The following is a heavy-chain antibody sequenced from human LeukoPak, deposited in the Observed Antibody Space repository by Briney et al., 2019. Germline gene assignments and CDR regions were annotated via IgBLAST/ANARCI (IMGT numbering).Heavy chain of an antibody. CDR1: GGSISSYY. D-gene: IGHD6-13*01. Sequence: PSETLSLTCTASGGSISSYYWSWIRQPPGKGLEWIGYIYYSGSTNYNPSLKSRVTISVDTSKNQFSLKLSSVTAADTAVYYCARAAAAAGLDPWGQGTLVTVSS. CDR2: IYYSGST. CDR3: ARAAAAAGLDP. V-gene: IGHV4-59*01. J-gene: IGHJ5*02.